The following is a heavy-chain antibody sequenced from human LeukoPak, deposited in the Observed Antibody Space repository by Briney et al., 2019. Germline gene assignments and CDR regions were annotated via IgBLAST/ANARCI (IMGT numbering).Heavy chain of an antibody. CDR1: GGTFSSYA. V-gene: IGHV1-69*04. CDR2: IIPILGIA. CDR3: ARSQGYSSSSALGYFDY. J-gene: IGHJ4*02. D-gene: IGHD6-6*01. Sequence: ASVKVSCKAPGGTFSSYAISWVRQAPGQGLEWMGRIIPILGIANYAQKFQGRVTITADKSTSTAYMELSSLRSDDTAVYYCARSQGYSSSSALGYFDYWGQGTLVTVSS.